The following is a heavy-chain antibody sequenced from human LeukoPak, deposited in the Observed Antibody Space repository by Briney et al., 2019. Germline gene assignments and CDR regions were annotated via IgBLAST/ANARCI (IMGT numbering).Heavy chain of an antibody. CDR3: ARDYGGYYDSSGPLGI. D-gene: IGHD3-22*01. CDR2: IYYSGST. Sequence: PSETLSLTCTVSGGSISSYYWSWIRQPPGKGLEWIGYIYYSGSTNYNPSLRSRVTISVDTSKNKFTLKLNSVTAADTAVYYCARDYGGYYDSSGPLGIWGQGTLVTVSS. V-gene: IGHV4-59*01. J-gene: IGHJ4*02. CDR1: GGSISSYY.